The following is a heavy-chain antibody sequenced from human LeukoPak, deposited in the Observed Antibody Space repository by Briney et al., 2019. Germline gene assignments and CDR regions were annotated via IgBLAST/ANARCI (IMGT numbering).Heavy chain of an antibody. CDR2: IYYSGST. CDR3: AREAGSGRMIATQLDY. V-gene: IGHV4-59*12. CDR1: GGSINSNY. J-gene: IGHJ4*02. D-gene: IGHD2-15*01. Sequence: SETLSLTCTVSGGSINSNYWSWIRQPPGKELEWIGYIYYSGSTYYNPSLKSRVTISVDTSKNQSSLKLSSVTAADTAVYYCAREAGSGRMIATQLDYWGQGTLVTVSS.